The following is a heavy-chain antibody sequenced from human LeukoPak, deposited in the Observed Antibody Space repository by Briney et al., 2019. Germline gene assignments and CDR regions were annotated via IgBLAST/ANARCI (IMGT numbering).Heavy chain of an antibody. J-gene: IGHJ3*02. Sequence: RGSLRLSCAASGFTFSSYGMHWVRQAPGKGLGWVAFIRYDGINKYYADSLKSRFTISRDNSKNTLYPQMNSLRAEDTAVYYCAKDTIAMVRGIIRGYAFDIWGQGTMVTVSS. V-gene: IGHV3-30*02. CDR2: IRYDGINK. D-gene: IGHD3-10*01. CDR3: AKDTIAMVRGIIRGYAFDI. CDR1: GFTFSSYG.